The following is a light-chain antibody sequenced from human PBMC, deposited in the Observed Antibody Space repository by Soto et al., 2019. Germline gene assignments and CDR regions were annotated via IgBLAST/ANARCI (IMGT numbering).Light chain of an antibody. J-gene: IGKJ1*01. CDR3: QQYGSSLWT. Sequence: IGLKQSPGTLSLSPGERATLSCRASQSVSSSYLAWYQQKPGQAPRLLIYGASSRATGIPDRFSGSGSGTDFTLTISRLEPEDFAVYYCQQYGSSLWTFGQGTKVDI. CDR2: GAS. V-gene: IGKV3-20*01. CDR1: QSVSSSY.